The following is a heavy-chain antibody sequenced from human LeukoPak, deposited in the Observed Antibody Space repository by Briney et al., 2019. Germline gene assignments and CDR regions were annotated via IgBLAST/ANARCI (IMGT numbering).Heavy chain of an antibody. D-gene: IGHD3-10*01. J-gene: IGHJ4*02. CDR1: GFSFSSYA. Sequence: GGSLRLSCAASGFSFSSYAMSWVRQAPGKGLEWVSTISAGGGSTYYADSVKGRFTISRDNSKNTLYLQVNSLRAEDTAVYYCAKVVFVLTNLYYFDCWGQGTLITVSS. CDR2: ISAGGGST. V-gene: IGHV3-23*01. CDR3: AKVVFVLTNLYYFDC.